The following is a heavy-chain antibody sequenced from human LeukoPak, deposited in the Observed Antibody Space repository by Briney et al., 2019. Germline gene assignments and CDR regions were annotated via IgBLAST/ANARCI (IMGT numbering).Heavy chain of an antibody. V-gene: IGHV1-69*01. CDR3: PTSESGRSWDWFAP. CDR1: GGTFSSYA. CDR2: IIPIFGTA. D-gene: IGHD3-10*01. Sequence: SVKVSCKASGGTFSSYAISWVRQAPGQGLEWMGGIIPIFGTANYAQKFQGRVTITADESTSTAYMELSSLRSEDTAVYYCPTSESGRSWDWFAPWGQGTLVTVSS. J-gene: IGHJ5*02.